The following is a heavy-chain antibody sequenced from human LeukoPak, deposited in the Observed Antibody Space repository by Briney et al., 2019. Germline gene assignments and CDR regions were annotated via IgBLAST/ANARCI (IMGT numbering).Heavy chain of an antibody. CDR3: ARDLYQWLPSTRPRDYYYYMDV. CDR2: INPNSGGT. J-gene: IGHJ6*03. V-gene: IGHV1-2*02. D-gene: IGHD6-19*01. CDR1: GYTFTGYY. Sequence: ASVKVSCKASGYTFTGYYIHWVRQAPGQGLEYMGWINPNSGGTNYAQKFQGRVTMTRDTSISTAYMKLSRLRSDDTAVYYCARDLYQWLPSTRPRDYYYYMDVWGEGTTVTVSS.